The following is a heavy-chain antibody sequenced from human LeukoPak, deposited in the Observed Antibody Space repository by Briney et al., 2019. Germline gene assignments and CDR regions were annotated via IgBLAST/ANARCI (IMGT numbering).Heavy chain of an antibody. CDR1: SGSISGYY. V-gene: IGHV4-59*08. Sequence: SETLSLTCNVSSGSISGYYWSWIRQSPVKGLEWIGYIYSSGSTNYNPSLKGRITMSVDTSKSQFSLKVTSGTAADTAVYYCARHSGDYCYAMDVWGQGTTVTVS. CDR2: IYSSGST. CDR3: ARHSGDYCYAMDV. J-gene: IGHJ6*02. D-gene: IGHD3-10*01.